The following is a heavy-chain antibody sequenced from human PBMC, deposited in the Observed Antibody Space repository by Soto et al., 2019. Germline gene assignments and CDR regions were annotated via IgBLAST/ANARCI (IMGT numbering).Heavy chain of an antibody. CDR1: GGSISDYS. J-gene: IGHJ4*02. CDR3: ARGSNSNFEGPIV. CDR2: IYYRGST. D-gene: IGHD2-2*01. V-gene: IGHV4-59*01. Sequence: PSETLYLTSTISGGSISDYSWNWIRQPPGRGLEWIGYIYYRGSTNYNPSLWSRVTISADTSKNQFSLKLSSVTAADTAVYYCARGSNSNFEGPIVWGQGTLVTVSS.